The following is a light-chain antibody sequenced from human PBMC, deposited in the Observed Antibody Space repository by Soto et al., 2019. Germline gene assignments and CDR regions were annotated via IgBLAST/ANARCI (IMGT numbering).Light chain of an antibody. CDR3: QQYTSYPYT. J-gene: IGKJ2*01. V-gene: IGKV1-5*03. Sequence: DIQMTQSPSTLSASVGDRVTITCRASQSISTWLAWYQQKPGKAPKLLIYKASSLEGGVPSRFSDSGSETDFTLTLSSLQPDDFATYYSQQYTSYPYTFGQGTKVEIK. CDR2: KAS. CDR1: QSISTW.